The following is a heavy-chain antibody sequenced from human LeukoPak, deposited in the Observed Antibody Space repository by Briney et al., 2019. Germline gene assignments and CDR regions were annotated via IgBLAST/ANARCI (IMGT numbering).Heavy chain of an antibody. CDR3: AKDHPVPAAQGGYFDY. CDR1: RFTFSSYG. Sequence: PGGSLRLSCAASRFTFSSYGMHWVRQAPGKGLEWVAFIRYDGSNKYYADSVKGRFTISRDNSKNTLYLQMNSLRAEDTAVYYCAKDHPVPAAQGGYFDYWGQGTLVTVSS. V-gene: IGHV3-30*02. J-gene: IGHJ4*02. CDR2: IRYDGSNK. D-gene: IGHD2-2*01.